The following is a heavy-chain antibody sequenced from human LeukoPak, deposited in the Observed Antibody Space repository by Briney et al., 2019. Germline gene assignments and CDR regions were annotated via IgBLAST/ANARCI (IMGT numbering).Heavy chain of an antibody. J-gene: IGHJ6*03. V-gene: IGHV4-4*07. Sequence: SETLSLTCTVSGGSMRSYFWNWIRQPAGKGLEWIGRIYNSGSTKYNPSLKSRVTMSVDTSKNQFSLKLSPVTAADTAVYYCAREEGSGTSYYYQYMDVWGKGTTVTVSS. CDR3: AREEGSGTSYYYQYMDV. D-gene: IGHD2-2*01. CDR2: IYNSGST. CDR1: GGSMRSYF.